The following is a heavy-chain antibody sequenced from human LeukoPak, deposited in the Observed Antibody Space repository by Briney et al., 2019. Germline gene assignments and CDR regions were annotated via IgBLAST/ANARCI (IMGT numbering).Heavy chain of an antibody. V-gene: IGHV4-39*01. D-gene: IGHD6-13*01. CDR1: GGSISGYY. CDR3: ARSIAGDGPTHNWFGP. J-gene: IGHJ5*02. Sequence: NPSETLSLTCTVSGGSISGYYWSWIRQPPGKGLEWIGSIYYSGTTYYNPSLKSRVTIFVDTSKNQFSLKLSSVTAADMATYYCARSIAGDGPTHNWFGPWGQGALVTVSS. CDR2: IYYSGTT.